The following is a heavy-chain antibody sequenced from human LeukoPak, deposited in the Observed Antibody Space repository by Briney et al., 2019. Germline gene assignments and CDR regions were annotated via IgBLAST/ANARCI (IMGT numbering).Heavy chain of an antibody. CDR3: ARGGVAARLMYGFQNWFDP. Sequence: PSQTLSFTCSVSGETVSSGAFYWSWIRQHPGRGLEWIGNIYSSGSTYYNPTLRSRLTISVDTSNNQFSLKMTSVTAADMAVYYCARGGVAARLMYGFQNWFDPWGQGTLVTVSS. D-gene: IGHD6-6*01. V-gene: IGHV4-31*03. CDR1: GETVSSGAFY. J-gene: IGHJ5*02. CDR2: IYSSGST.